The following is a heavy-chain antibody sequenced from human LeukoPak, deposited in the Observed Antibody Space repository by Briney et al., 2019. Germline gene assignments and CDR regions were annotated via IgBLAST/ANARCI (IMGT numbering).Heavy chain of an antibody. J-gene: IGHJ6*03. Sequence: SETLSIICTVSGGSIISYYWSWIRQPPGKGLECIGYIYYSGSTNYNPSLKSRVTISVDTSKNQFSLKLSSVTAADTAVYYCARGSITMVRGSPRYMDVWGKGTTVTVSS. CDR2: IYYSGST. D-gene: IGHD3-10*01. CDR1: GGSIISYY. V-gene: IGHV4-59*01. CDR3: ARGSITMVRGSPRYMDV.